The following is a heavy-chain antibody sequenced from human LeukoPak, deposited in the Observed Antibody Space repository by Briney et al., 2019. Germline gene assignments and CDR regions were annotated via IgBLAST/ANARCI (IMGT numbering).Heavy chain of an antibody. CDR1: GFTFDDYA. CDR2: ISGDGGST. J-gene: IGHJ4*02. CDR3: AKDSCSSTSCYVEY. D-gene: IGHD2-2*01. Sequence: GGSLRLSCAASGFTFDDYAMHWVRQAPGKGLEWVSLISGDGGSTYYADSVKGRFTVSRDNIKNSLYVQMNSLRTEATALYYCAKDSCSSTSCYVEYWGQGTLVTVSS. V-gene: IGHV3-43*02.